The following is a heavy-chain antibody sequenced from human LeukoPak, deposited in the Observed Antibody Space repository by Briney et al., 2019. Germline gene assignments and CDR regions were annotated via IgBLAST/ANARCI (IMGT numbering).Heavy chain of an antibody. CDR2: IIPIFGTA. D-gene: IGHD1-26*01. CDR1: GGTFSSYA. J-gene: IGHJ3*02. CDR3: ARXXXYSGSYHDPIDAFDI. Sequence: SVKVSCKASGGTFSSYAISWVRQAPGQGLEWMGGIIPIFGTANYAQKFQGRVTITTDESTSTAYMELSSLRSEDTAVYYCARXXXYSGSYHDPIDAFDIWGQGTMVTVSS. V-gene: IGHV1-69*05.